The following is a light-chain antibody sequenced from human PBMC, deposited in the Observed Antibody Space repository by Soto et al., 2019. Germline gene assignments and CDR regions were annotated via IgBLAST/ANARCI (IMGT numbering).Light chain of an antibody. CDR1: SSNIGAGYD. CDR3: QSYDSSLSVV. Sequence: QSVLTQPPSVSGAPGQRVTISCTGSSSNIGAGYDVHWYQQLPGTAPKLLIYGNSNRPSGVPDRFSGSKSGTSASLAITGLLAEDDADYYCQSYDSSLSVVFGGGTKLTVL. J-gene: IGLJ2*01. CDR2: GNS. V-gene: IGLV1-40*01.